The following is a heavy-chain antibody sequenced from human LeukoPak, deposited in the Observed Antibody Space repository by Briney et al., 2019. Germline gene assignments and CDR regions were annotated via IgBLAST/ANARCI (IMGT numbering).Heavy chain of an antibody. CDR3: ARGDSSGYDY. V-gene: IGHV3-21*01. D-gene: IGHD3-22*01. J-gene: IGHJ4*02. CDR2: ISSSSSYI. Sequence: GGSLRLSCAASGFTFSSYSMNWVRQAPGKGLEWVSSISSSSSYIYYADSVKGRFTISRDNAKNSLYLQMNNLRAEDTAVYYCARGDSSGYDYWGQGTLVTVSS. CDR1: GFTFSSYS.